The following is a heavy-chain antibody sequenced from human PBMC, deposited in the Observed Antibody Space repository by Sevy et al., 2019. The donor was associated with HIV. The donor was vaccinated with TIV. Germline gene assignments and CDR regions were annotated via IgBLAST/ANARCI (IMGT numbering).Heavy chain of an antibody. Sequence: GGSLRLSCAASGFTFSSYSMNWVRQAPGKGLEWVSSISSSSSYIYYADSVKGRFTISRDNAKNSLYLQMNSLRAEDTAVYYCARGSDDQYYYYYMDVWGKGTTVTVSS. CDR1: GFTFSSYS. D-gene: IGHD1-1*01. V-gene: IGHV3-21*01. J-gene: IGHJ6*03. CDR2: ISSSSSYI. CDR3: ARGSDDQYYYYYMDV.